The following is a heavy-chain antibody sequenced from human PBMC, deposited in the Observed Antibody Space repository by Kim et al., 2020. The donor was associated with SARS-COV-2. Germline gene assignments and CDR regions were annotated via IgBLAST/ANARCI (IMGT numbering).Heavy chain of an antibody. J-gene: IGHJ5*02. CDR1: GFTFSSYA. CDR2: IWYDGSNK. CDR3: AKPEIGGGGSSSWVSWFDP. V-gene: IGHV3-33*06. Sequence: GGSLRLSCAASGFTFSSYAMHWVRQAPGKGLEWVAVIWYDGSNKYYADSVKGRFTISRDNSKNTLYLQMNSLRAEDTAVYYCAKPEIGGGGSSSWVSWFDPWGQGTLVTVSS. D-gene: IGHD6-13*01.